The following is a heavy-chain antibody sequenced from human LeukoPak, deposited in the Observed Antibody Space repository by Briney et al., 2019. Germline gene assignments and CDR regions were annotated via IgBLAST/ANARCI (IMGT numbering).Heavy chain of an antibody. V-gene: IGHV1-2*06. CDR3: ARVGDGLNDAFNI. CDR1: GYIFTGHY. D-gene: IGHD5-24*01. CDR2: INPKTGGT. J-gene: IGHJ3*02. Sequence: ASVKVSCKASGYIFTGHYMNWVRQVPGQGLEWMGRINPKTGGTNYAQNFQGRVTMTRDTSISTTYMELSRLRPDDTAVYYCARVGDGLNDAFNIWGQGTMVTVSS.